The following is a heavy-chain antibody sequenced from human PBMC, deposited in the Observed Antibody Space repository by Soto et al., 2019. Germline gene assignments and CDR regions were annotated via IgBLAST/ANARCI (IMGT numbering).Heavy chain of an antibody. J-gene: IGHJ4*02. CDR3: ARAIAALGASHDY. Sequence: SETLPLTCTVSGGSISSGGYYWSWIPKPPGKGLEWIGYIYYSGSTYYNASLKSRVTISVDTSKNQFSLKLSSVTAADTAVYYCARAIAALGASHDYWGQGTLVTVSS. CDR2: IYYSGST. V-gene: IGHV4-30-4*01. CDR1: GGSISSGGYY. D-gene: IGHD6-6*01.